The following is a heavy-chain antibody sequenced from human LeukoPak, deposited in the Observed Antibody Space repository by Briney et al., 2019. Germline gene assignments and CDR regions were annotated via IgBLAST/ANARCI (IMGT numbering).Heavy chain of an antibody. V-gene: IGHV3-74*01. CDR3: MGGGNIEVAGY. CDR1: GFTFNNYW. D-gene: IGHD6-19*01. Sequence: GGSLRLSCSASGFTFNNYWMHWVRQAPGKGLVWVSRINSDGSATHYADSVKGRFTISRDNAKNTLHLQMISLRVEDTAVYYCMGGGNIEVAGYWGQGTLVTVSS. J-gene: IGHJ4*02. CDR2: INSDGSAT.